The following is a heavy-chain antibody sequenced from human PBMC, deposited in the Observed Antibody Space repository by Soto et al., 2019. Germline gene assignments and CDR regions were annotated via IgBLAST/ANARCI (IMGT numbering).Heavy chain of an antibody. V-gene: IGHV1-69*12. CDR1: GGTFSRYA. J-gene: IGHJ2*01. D-gene: IGHD6-19*01. Sequence: QVQLVQSGAEVKKYGSSVKVSCKASGGTFSRYAISWVRQAPGQGLEWMGGIIPMFGTANYAQKFQGRVTITADESTNTTYMQLGSLRSEDTAVYYCAQTLGSAVAGPGRFDLWGRGTLVTVSS. CDR2: IIPMFGTA. CDR3: AQTLGSAVAGPGRFDL.